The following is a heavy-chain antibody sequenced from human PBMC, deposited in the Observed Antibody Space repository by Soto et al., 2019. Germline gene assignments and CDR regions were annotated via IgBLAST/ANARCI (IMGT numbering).Heavy chain of an antibody. D-gene: IGHD6-13*01. Sequence: QVQLQESGPGLVKPSETLSLTCTVSGGSISSYYWNWIRQPPGKGLEWIGYISYSGSTNYNPSLKSRVTISVDTSKNQYSLKLSSVTAADTAVYYCAREGLSSGWFYYYSMDVWGQGTTVTVSS. V-gene: IGHV4-59*01. CDR3: AREGLSSGWFYYYSMDV. CDR1: GGSISSYY. J-gene: IGHJ6*02. CDR2: ISYSGST.